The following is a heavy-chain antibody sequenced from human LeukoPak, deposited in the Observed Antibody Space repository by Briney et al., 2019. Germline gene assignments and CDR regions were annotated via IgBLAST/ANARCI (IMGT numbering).Heavy chain of an antibody. CDR2: ISGSGGST. D-gene: IGHD3-10*01. CDR1: GFTFSSYG. Sequence: GGSLRLSCAASGFTFSSYGMSWVRQAPGKGLEWVSAISGSGGSTYYADSVKGRFTISRDNSKNTLYLQMNSLRAEDTAVYYCARDDYGSGSSEHDYWGQGTLVTVSS. V-gene: IGHV3-23*01. J-gene: IGHJ4*02. CDR3: ARDDYGSGSSEHDY.